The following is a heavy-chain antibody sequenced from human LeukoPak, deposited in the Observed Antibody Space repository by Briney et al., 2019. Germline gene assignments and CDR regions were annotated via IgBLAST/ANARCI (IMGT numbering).Heavy chain of an antibody. J-gene: IGHJ4*02. CDR1: GFTFSSYA. D-gene: IGHD6-19*01. CDR2: ISGSGGST. V-gene: IGHV3-23*01. Sequence: GGSLRLSCAASGFTFSSYAMSWVHQAPGKGLEWVSAISGSGGSTYYADSVKGRFTISRDNSKNTLYLQMNSLRAEDTAVYYCAKVYSSGWYRGSFDYWGQGTLVTVSS. CDR3: AKVYSSGWYRGSFDY.